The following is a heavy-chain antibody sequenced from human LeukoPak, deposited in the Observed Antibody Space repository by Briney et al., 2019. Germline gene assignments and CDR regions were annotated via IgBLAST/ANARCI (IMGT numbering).Heavy chain of an antibody. CDR2: IKQDGSEK. J-gene: IGHJ4*02. CDR3: ARTPTTLHPEYFDY. V-gene: IGHV3-7*01. Sequence: PGGSLRLSCVTSGFTFSNYWMSWVRQAPGKGLEWVANIKQDGSEKYYVDSVKGRFTISRDNAKNSLYLQMNSLRAEDTAVYYCARTPTTLHPEYFDYWGQGTLVTVSS. CDR1: GFTFSNYW. D-gene: IGHD1-14*01.